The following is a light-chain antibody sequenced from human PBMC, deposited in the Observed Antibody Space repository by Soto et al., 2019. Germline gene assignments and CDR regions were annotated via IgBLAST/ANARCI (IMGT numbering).Light chain of an antibody. CDR1: SSNLGSNT. J-gene: IGLJ3*02. CDR3: AAWDDSLNGWV. Sequence: QLVLTQPPSASGTPGQRVTISCSGSSSNLGSNTVNWYQQLPGTAPQLLIYSNNQRPSGVPDRFSGSKSGTSASLAISGLQSEDEADYYCAAWDDSLNGWVFGGGTQLTVL. V-gene: IGLV1-44*01. CDR2: SNN.